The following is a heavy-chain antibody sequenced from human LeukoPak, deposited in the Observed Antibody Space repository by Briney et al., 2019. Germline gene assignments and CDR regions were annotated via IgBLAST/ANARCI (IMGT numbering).Heavy chain of an antibody. Sequence: SVKVSCKASGGTFSCYAISWVRQAPGQGLEWMGGIIPIFGTANYAQKFQGRVTITADESTSTAYMELSSLRSEDTAVYYCARRLLGYCSSTSCYMYYGMDVWGKGTTVTVSS. CDR1: GGTFSCYA. V-gene: IGHV1-69*13. CDR3: ARRLLGYCSSTSCYMYYGMDV. D-gene: IGHD2-2*02. CDR2: IIPIFGTA. J-gene: IGHJ6*04.